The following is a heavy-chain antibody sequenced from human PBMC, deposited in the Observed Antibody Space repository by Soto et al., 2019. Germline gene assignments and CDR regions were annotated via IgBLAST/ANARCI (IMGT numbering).Heavy chain of an antibody. CDR2: IYYSGSA. V-gene: IGHV4-59*08. Sequence: SETLSLTCTVSGGSISSYYWSWIRQPPGKGLEWIGYIYYSGSANYNPSLKSRVTISVDTSKNQFSLKLSSVTAADTAVYYCASYSNYNWYMDVWCKGITVTVS. CDR3: ASYSNYNWYMDV. D-gene: IGHD4-4*01. J-gene: IGHJ6*03. CDR1: GGSISSYY.